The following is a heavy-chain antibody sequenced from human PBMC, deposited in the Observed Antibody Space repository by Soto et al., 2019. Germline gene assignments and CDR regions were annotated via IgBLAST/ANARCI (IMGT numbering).Heavy chain of an antibody. CDR2: IYYSGST. D-gene: IGHD3-9*01. V-gene: IGHV4-59*01. Sequence: SETLSLTCTVSGGSISSYYWSWIRQPPGKGLEWIGYIYYSGSTNYNPSLKSRVTISVDTSKNQFSLKLSSVTAADTAVYYCARVAGSSYYDILTGYYSYYYGMDVWGQGTTVTVSS. CDR3: ARVAGSSYYDILTGYYSYYYGMDV. CDR1: GGSISSYY. J-gene: IGHJ6*02.